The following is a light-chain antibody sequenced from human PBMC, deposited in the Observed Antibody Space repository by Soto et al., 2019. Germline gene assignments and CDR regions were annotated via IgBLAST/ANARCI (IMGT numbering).Light chain of an antibody. V-gene: IGKV3-15*01. CDR3: QQYNNWPLL. CDR2: GAS. Sequence: EIVMTQSPATLSVSPGERATLSCRASQSVSSNLAWYQQKPGLAPRLLIYGASTRATGIPARFSGSGSGTEFILTISSLQSEDFAVYYCQQYNNWPLLFGGGTKVDIK. CDR1: QSVSSN. J-gene: IGKJ4*01.